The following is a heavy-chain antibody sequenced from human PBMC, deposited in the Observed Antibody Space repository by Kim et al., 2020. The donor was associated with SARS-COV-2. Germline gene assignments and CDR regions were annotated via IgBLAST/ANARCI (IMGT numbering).Heavy chain of an antibody. CDR1: GLKFDDSA. CDR2: ISYDGRNK. D-gene: IGHD3-10*01. V-gene: IGHV3-30-3*01. J-gene: IGHJ6*02. CDR3: ARGNYFESVSLSDYYNGMDV. Sequence: GGSLRLSCAASGLKFDDSAMNWVRQAPGKGLEWVAVISYDGRNKEYADSVKGRFTVSRDNSKSTLYLQMNSLRLDDTAVYYCARGNYFESVSLSDYYNGMDVWGQGTTVTVSS.